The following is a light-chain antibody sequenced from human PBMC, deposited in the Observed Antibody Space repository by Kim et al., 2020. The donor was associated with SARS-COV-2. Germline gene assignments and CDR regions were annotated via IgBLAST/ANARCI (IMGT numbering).Light chain of an antibody. CDR2: KIQ. CDR3: MQRTHWQNS. Sequence: QPGSSSCSSIQSRVSGDANTYLTGYEQRRGQTQKRLIYKIQDRESEIPERYSDSGSDTDFTLRMSTVEAKDVQVYYCMQRTHWQNSLCKGTELDI. CDR1: QSRVSGDANTY. J-gene: IGKJ2*03. V-gene: IGKV2-30*01.